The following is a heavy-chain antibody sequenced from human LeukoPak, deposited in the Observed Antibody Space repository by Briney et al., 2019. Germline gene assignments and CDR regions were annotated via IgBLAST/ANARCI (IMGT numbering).Heavy chain of an antibody. V-gene: IGHV1-69*06. D-gene: IGHD5-18*01. J-gene: IGHJ5*02. CDR1: GGTFSSYA. Sequence: GASVKVSCKASGGTFSSYAISWVRQAPGQGLEWMGGIIPIFGTANYAQKFQGRVTITADKSTSTAYMELSSLRSEDTAVYYCARGLRDSLQLGYNWFDPWGQGTLVTVSS. CDR2: IIPIFGTA. CDR3: ARGLRDSLQLGYNWFDP.